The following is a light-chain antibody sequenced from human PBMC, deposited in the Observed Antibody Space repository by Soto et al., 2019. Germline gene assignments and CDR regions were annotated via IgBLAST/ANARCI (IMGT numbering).Light chain of an antibody. CDR3: QQSHGIPYT. J-gene: IGKJ2*01. Sequence: DIQMTQSPPSLYASVGDRVTITCRASQTISSYLNWYQQKPGKAPKLLIYAASTLQSGVPSRFSGSGSGTDFTLTISSLQPEDFATYYCQQSHGIPYTFGQGTKLESK. CDR1: QTISSY. V-gene: IGKV1-39*01. CDR2: AAS.